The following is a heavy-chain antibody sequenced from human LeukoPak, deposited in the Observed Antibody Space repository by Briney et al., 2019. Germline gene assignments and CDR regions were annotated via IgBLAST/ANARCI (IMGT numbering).Heavy chain of an antibody. J-gene: IGHJ5*02. CDR3: ARARDDSIGSRWFDP. CDR2: IKPSGGST. D-gene: IGHD3-22*01. V-gene: IGHV1-46*01. Sequence: GASVKVSCKASGYTFTSYHMHWVRQAAGQGLEWMGTIKPSGGSTTYAQKFRGRVTMTWDTSTSTVYMELSSLRSEDTAVYYCARARDDSIGSRWFDPWGQGTLVTVSS. CDR1: GYTFTSYH.